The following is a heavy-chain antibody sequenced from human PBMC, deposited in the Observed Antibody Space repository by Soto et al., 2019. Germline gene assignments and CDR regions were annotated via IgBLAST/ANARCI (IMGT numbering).Heavy chain of an antibody. V-gene: IGHV3-74*01. Sequence: EVQLVESGGGLVQPGGSLRLSCAASGFTFSSYWMHWVRQAPGKGLVWVSRTNQDGSIIDYADSVKGRFTISRDNAKSKLYLEIKSGGGEDTAVYYCKRDMGGGGGFWGPGTLVTVSS. J-gene: IGHJ4*02. CDR1: GFTFSSYW. CDR3: KRDMGGGGGF. D-gene: IGHD3-16*01. CDR2: TNQDGSII.